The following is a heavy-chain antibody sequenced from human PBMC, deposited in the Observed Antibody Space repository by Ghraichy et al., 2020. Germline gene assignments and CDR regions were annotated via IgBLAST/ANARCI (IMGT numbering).Heavy chain of an antibody. CDR1: GFTFSSYA. CDR2: ISGSGGST. V-gene: IGHV3-23*01. CDR3: AKDLYYDILTGYASALFYYMDV. D-gene: IGHD3-9*01. Sequence: GESLNISSAASGFTFSSYAMSWVRQAPGKGLEWVSAISGSGGSTYYADSVKGRFTISRDNSKNTLYLQMNSLRAEDTAVYYCAKDLYYDILTGYASALFYYMDVWGKGTTVTVSS. J-gene: IGHJ6*03.